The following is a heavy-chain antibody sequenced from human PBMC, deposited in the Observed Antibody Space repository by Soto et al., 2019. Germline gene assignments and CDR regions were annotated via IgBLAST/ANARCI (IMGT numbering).Heavy chain of an antibody. D-gene: IGHD2-15*01. Sequence: GGSLRLSCAASGFTFSSYGMHWVRQAPGKGLEWVAVIWYDGSNKYYADSVKGRFTISRDNSKNTLYLQMNSLRAEDTAVYYCARRGGRGTFDYWGQGTLVTVSS. J-gene: IGHJ4*02. CDR1: GFTFSSYG. CDR2: IWYDGSNK. V-gene: IGHV3-33*01. CDR3: ARRGGRGTFDY.